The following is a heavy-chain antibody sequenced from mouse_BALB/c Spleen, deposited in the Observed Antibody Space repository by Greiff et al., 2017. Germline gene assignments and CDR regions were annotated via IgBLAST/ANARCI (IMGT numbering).Heavy chain of an antibody. CDR3: ARFGGNWGAY. CDR2: ISSGSSTI. V-gene: IGHV5-17*02. Sequence: EVQVVESGGGLVQPGGSRKLSCAASGFTFSSFGMHWVRQAPEKGLEWVAYISSGSSTIYYADTVKGRFTITRDNPKNTLFLQMTSLRSEDTAMYYCARFGGNWGAYWGQGTLVTVSA. D-gene: IGHD4-1*01. J-gene: IGHJ3*01. CDR1: GFTFSSFG.